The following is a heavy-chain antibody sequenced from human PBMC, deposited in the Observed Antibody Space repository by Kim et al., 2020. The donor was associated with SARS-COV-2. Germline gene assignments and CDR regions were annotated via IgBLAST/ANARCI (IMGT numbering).Heavy chain of an antibody. CDR1: GYSIGSYE. D-gene: IGHD3-3*01. J-gene: IGHJ4*02. CDR3: ARDPRRDGSNFFDY. Sequence: ASVKVSCKASGYSIGSYEIHWVRQAPGQRLEWMGKINVVSGNTQYSREFQGRVTITRDTSATTAYMEVNSLISEDTAVYYCARDPRRDGSNFFDYWGQGT. V-gene: IGHV1-3*01. CDR2: INVVSGNT.